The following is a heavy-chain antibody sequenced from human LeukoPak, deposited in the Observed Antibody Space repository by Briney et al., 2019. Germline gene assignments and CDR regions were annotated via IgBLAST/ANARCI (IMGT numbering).Heavy chain of an antibody. Sequence: SVKVSCKASGGTFSSYAISWVRQAPGQGLEWMGRIIPILGIANYAQKFQGRVTITADKSTSTAYMELSSLRSEDTAVYYCVSVVVAATGCYFDYWGQGTLVTVSS. CDR3: VSVVVAATGCYFDY. D-gene: IGHD2-15*01. J-gene: IGHJ4*02. CDR2: IIPILGIA. CDR1: GGTFSSYA. V-gene: IGHV1-69*04.